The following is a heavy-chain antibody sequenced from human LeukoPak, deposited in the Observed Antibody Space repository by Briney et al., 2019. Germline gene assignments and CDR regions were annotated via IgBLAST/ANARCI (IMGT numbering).Heavy chain of an antibody. CDR2: IYPGDSDT. Sequence: GESLKISCKGSGYSFTSYWIGWVRQKPGKGLEWMGIIYPGDSDTRYSPSFQGQVTISADKSISTAYLQWSSLKASDTAMYYCARPYCDSSTCSQGGDYWGQGTPVTVSS. J-gene: IGHJ4*02. D-gene: IGHD2-2*01. CDR3: ARPYCDSSTCSQGGDY. CDR1: GYSFTSYW. V-gene: IGHV5-51*01.